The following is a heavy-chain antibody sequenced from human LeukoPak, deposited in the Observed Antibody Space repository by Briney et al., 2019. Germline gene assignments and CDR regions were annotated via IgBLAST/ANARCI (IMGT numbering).Heavy chain of an antibody. Sequence: SETLSLTCTVSGGSISSTSYNWGWIRQPPGKGLEWIGSIYYSGNTYYNPSLKSRGTISVDTSKNQFSLKLNSVTASDTAVYYCARHNSSSWSSKYNRFDPWGQGTLVTVSS. D-gene: IGHD6-13*01. CDR2: IYYSGNT. CDR3: ARHNSSSWSSKYNRFDP. CDR1: GGSISSTSYN. V-gene: IGHV4-39*01. J-gene: IGHJ5*02.